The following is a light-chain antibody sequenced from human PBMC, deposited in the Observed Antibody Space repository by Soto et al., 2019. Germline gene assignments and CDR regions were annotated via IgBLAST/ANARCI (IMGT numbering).Light chain of an antibody. CDR1: QRISRW. Sequence: DLQMTQSPSTLSASVGHRVTITCRASQRISRWLAWYQQKPGKAPKALIYDASTFRCGVPSRFSGGGSGTEFTLTISSLQPDDFATYYCQQYNPYSAFGQGTRLEIK. V-gene: IGKV1-5*01. J-gene: IGKJ5*01. CDR2: DAS. CDR3: QQYNPYSA.